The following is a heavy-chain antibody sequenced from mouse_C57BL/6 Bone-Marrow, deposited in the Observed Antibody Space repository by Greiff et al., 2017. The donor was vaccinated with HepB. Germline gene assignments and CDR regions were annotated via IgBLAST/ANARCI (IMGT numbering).Heavy chain of an antibody. CDR3: ASNSWFAY. CDR1: GFTFSDYG. V-gene: IGHV5-17*01. Sequence: DVHLVESGGGLVKPGGSQKLSCAASGFTFSDYGMHWVRQAPEKGLEWVAYISSGSSTIYYADTVKGRFTISRDNAKNTLFLQMTSLRSEDTAMYYCASNSWFAYWGQGTLVTVSA. J-gene: IGHJ3*01. CDR2: ISSGSSTI.